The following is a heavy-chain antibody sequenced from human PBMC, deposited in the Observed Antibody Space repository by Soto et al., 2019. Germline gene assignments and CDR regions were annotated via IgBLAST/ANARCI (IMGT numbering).Heavy chain of an antibody. J-gene: IGHJ1*01. Sequence: EVQLVESGGDLIQPGGSLRLSCAVSGFTVNNNFMMWVRQAPGRGLEWVSLIYSGGSTYYADSVKGRFTISRDNSKNTLYLQMNSVRVDDTAVYYCARDGRGMSTVGMWGQGTLVTVSS. CDR1: GFTVNNNF. D-gene: IGHD4-4*01. CDR2: IYSGGST. CDR3: ARDGRGMSTVGM. V-gene: IGHV3-53*01.